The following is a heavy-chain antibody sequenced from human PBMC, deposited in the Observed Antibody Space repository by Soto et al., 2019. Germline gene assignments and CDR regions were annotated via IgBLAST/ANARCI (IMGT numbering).Heavy chain of an antibody. CDR3: AAQGSSGWDNWFDP. Sequence: SETLSLTCTVSGGSISSYYWSWIRQPPGKGLEWIGYIYYSGSTNYNPSLKSRVTISVDTSKNQFSLKLSSVTAADTAVYYCAAQGSSGWDNWFDPWGQGTLVTVSS. CDR1: GGSISSYY. J-gene: IGHJ5*02. CDR2: IYYSGST. V-gene: IGHV4-59*01. D-gene: IGHD6-19*01.